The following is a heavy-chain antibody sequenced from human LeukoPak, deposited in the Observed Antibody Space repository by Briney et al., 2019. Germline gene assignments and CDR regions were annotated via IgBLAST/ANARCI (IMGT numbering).Heavy chain of an antibody. J-gene: IGHJ4*02. CDR3: ARCSAAYSGSGDAYFDY. CDR2: IYSDGST. V-gene: IGHV3-53*01. D-gene: IGHD1-26*01. Sequence: GWSLRLSCAASGFSVSSNYMSWVRQAPGKGLDWVSVIYSDGSTYYADSVKGRFTISSNSSKNALYLQMNSLRAEDTVVYYCARCSAAYSGSGDAYFDYWGQGTLVTVSS. CDR1: GFSVSSNY.